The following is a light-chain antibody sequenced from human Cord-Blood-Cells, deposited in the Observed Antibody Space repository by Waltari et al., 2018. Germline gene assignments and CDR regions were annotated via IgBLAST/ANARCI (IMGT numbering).Light chain of an antibody. Sequence: DIVMTQTPDSLAVSLGERATINCKSNQSVLYSSNNKNYLAWYQQKPGQPPKLLIYWSSTREAGVPDRFRGSGSGTDFTLTISSLQAEDVAVYYCQQYYSTRTFGQGTKVEIK. CDR3: QQYYSTRT. J-gene: IGKJ1*01. CDR2: WSS. V-gene: IGKV4-1*01. CDR1: QSVLYSSNNKNY.